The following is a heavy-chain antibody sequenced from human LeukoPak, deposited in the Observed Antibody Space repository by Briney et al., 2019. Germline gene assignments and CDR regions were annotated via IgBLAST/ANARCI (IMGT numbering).Heavy chain of an antibody. CDR2: IWYDGSNE. D-gene: IGHD3-16*01. CDR3: AKALGGNYYYYMDV. Sequence: GGSLRLSCAASGFTFSSYGMHCVRQAPGKGLEWVAVIWYDGSNEYYADSVKGPFTISRDNSKNTLYLQMNSLRAEDTAVHYCAKALGGNYYYYMDVWGKGTTVTVSS. J-gene: IGHJ6*03. CDR1: GFTFSSYG. V-gene: IGHV3-33*06.